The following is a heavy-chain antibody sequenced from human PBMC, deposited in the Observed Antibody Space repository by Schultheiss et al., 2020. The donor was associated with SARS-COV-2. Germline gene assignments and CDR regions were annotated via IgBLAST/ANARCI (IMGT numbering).Heavy chain of an antibody. J-gene: IGHJ4*02. D-gene: IGHD2-21*01. V-gene: IGHV4-61*01. Sequence: SETLSLTCTVSGGSVSSGSYYWSWIRQPPGKGLEWIGYIYYSGSTYYNPSLKSRLTISVDTSKNQFSLKLSSVTAADTAVYYCARVKIADFDYWGQGTLVTVSS. CDR3: ARVKIADFDY. CDR1: GGSVSSGSYY. CDR2: IYYSGST.